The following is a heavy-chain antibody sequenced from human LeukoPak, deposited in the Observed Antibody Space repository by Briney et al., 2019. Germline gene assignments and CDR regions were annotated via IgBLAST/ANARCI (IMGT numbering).Heavy chain of an antibody. J-gene: IGHJ3*02. D-gene: IGHD3-10*01. CDR1: GGSISSGGYS. V-gene: IGHV4-30-2*01. CDR3: ARGQLTMVRGVIITHDAFDI. Sequence: SETLSLTCAVSGGSISSGGYSWSWIRQPPGKGLEWTGNIYHSGSTYYNPSLKSRVTISVDRSKNQFSLKLSSVTAADTAVYYCARGQLTMVRGVIITHDAFDIWGQGKMVTVSS. CDR2: IYHSGST.